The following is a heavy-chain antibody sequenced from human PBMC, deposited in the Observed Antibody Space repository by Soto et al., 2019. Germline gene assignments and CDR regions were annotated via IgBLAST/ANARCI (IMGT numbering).Heavy chain of an antibody. CDR1: GGSFSSYV. CDR3: ARSRIAAAGGTSHYYSSAMDV. CDR2: IIPIFGTT. Sequence: QIQLVQSGAEVKKPGSSVKVSCTASGGSFSSYVVSWVRQAPGQGLEWMGGIIPIFGTTYFAQNFQGRVTITADESTRTAYMELSSLKSEDTAIYYCARSRIAAAGGTSHYYSSAMDVWGQGTTVTVSS. J-gene: IGHJ6*02. V-gene: IGHV1-69*12. D-gene: IGHD6-13*01.